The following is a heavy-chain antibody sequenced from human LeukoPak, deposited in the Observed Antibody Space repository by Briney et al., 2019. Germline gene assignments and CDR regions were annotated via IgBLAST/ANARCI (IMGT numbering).Heavy chain of an antibody. D-gene: IGHD4-11*01. CDR2: IYYSGST. V-gene: IGHV4-61*01. CDR1: GGSVSSGSYY. Sequence: SETLSLTCTVSGGSVSSGSYYWSWIRQPPGKGLEWIGYIYYSGSTNYNPSLKSRVTISVDTSKNQFSLKLGSVTAADTAVYYCAREDPRTVNWGQGTLVTVSS. CDR3: AREDPRTVN. J-gene: IGHJ4*02.